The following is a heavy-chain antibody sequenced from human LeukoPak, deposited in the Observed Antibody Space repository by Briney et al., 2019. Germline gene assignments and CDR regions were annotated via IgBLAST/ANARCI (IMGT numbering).Heavy chain of an antibody. CDR1: GYTFTGYY. CDR3: ARVYGGSYFLFDY. D-gene: IGHD1-26*01. CDR2: INPNSGGT. Sequence: ASVKVSCKASGYTFTGYYIHWVRQAPGQGLEWMGWINPNSGGTNYAQKFQGRVTMTRDTSISTAYMELSRLRSDDTAVYYCARVYGGSYFLFDYWGQGTLVTVSS. J-gene: IGHJ4*02. V-gene: IGHV1-2*02.